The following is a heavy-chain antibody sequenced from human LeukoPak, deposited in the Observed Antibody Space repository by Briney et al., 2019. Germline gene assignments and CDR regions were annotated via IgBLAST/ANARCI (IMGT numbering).Heavy chain of an antibody. CDR2: ISSSSSYI. J-gene: IGHJ4*02. CDR1: GFTFSSYS. D-gene: IGHD5-12*01. V-gene: IGHV3-21*01. Sequence: GGSLRLSCAASGFTFSSYSMNWVRQAPGKGLEWVSSISSSSSYIYYADSVKGRFTISRDNAKNSLYLQTNSLRAEDTAVYYCARGNSGYDSAFDYWGQGTLVTVSS. CDR3: ARGNSGYDSAFDY.